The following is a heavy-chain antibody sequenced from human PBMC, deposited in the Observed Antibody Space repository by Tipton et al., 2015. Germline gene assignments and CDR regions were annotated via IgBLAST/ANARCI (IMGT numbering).Heavy chain of an antibody. Sequence: TLSLTCTVSGGSISSGAYYWSWIRQHPGKGLEWIGNIYYSGSTKYNPSLKSRVTISVDTSKNQFSLKLSSVTAADTAVYYCARLRETYGSDSDNWFDPWGQGTLVTVSS. D-gene: IGHD3-10*01. V-gene: IGHV4-61*08. CDR3: ARLRETYGSDSDNWFDP. CDR2: IYYSGST. J-gene: IGHJ5*02. CDR1: GGSISSGAYY.